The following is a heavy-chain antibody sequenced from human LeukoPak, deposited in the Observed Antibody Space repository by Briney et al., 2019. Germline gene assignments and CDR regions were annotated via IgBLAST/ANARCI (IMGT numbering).Heavy chain of an antibody. J-gene: IGHJ3*02. CDR1: GGSISSSFW. Sequence: SGTLSLTCAVSGGSISSSFWWSWVRQPPVKGLEWIGEIYHSGSTNYKPSLRSRVTISVDKSKNQFSLKLSSVTAADTAVYYCAGAYCGGDCYSGRAFDIWGQGTMVTVSS. CDR3: AGAYCGGDCYSGRAFDI. CDR2: IYHSGST. D-gene: IGHD2-21*02. V-gene: IGHV4-4*02.